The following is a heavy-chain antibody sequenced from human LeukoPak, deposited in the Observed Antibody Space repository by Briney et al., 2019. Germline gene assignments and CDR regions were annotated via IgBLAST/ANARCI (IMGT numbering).Heavy chain of an antibody. Sequence: GGALKIFWKGAGYTFTSYWISWVRQMPGKGLEWMGKIDPSDSYTSYSPSFQAHVTISADKSLSAAFLQWSSLKASDTAMYYCARHSHYDFWSGYLDYWGQGTLVTVSS. V-gene: IGHV5-10-1*01. J-gene: IGHJ4*02. CDR2: IDPSDSYT. D-gene: IGHD3-3*01. CDR1: GYTFTSYW. CDR3: ARHSHYDFWSGYLDY.